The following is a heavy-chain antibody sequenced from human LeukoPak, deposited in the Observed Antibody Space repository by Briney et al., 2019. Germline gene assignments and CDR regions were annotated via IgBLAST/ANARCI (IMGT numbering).Heavy chain of an antibody. D-gene: IGHD1-26*01. CDR1: GFTFSNYG. Sequence: PGGSLRLSCAASGFTFSNYGMHWVRQAPGKGLEWVALVSFDGNNKYYVDSVKGRFTISRDNSNNMVYLQMNSLRAEDTAVYYCARFGGNSGSHGCWGQGTVVTVSS. CDR2: VSFDGNNK. CDR3: ARFGGNSGSHGC. V-gene: IGHV3-33*08. J-gene: IGHJ4*02.